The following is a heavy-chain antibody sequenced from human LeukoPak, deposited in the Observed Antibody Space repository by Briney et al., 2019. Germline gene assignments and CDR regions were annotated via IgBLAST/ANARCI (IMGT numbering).Heavy chain of an antibody. CDR3: ARQPLVGATAFDY. D-gene: IGHD1-26*01. CDR1: GYTFTSYD. V-gene: IGHV1-8*01. CDR2: MNPNSGNT. Sequence: ASVKVSCKASGYTFTSYDINWVRQATGQGPEWMGWMNPNSGNTGYAQKFQGRVTMTRNTSISTAYMELSSLRSEDTAVYYCARQPLVGATAFDYWGQGTLVTVSS. J-gene: IGHJ4*02.